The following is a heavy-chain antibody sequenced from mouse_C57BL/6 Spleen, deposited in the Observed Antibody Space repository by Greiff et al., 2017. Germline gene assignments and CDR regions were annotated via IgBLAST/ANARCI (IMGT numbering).Heavy chain of an antibody. CDR1: GFNIKDDY. V-gene: IGHV14-4*01. D-gene: IGHD2-3*01. J-gene: IGHJ3*01. CDR3: TTNAGYSAWFAY. Sequence: VQLQQSGAELVRPGASVKLSCTASGFNIKDDYMHWVKQRPEQGLEWIGWIDPANGDTESASKFQGKATMTADTSSNTAYLQLSSLTSEDTAVXYCTTNAGYSAWFAYWGQGTLVTVSA. CDR2: IDPANGDT.